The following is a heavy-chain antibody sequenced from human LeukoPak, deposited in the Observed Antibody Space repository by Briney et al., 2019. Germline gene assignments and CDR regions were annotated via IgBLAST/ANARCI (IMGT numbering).Heavy chain of an antibody. Sequence: GASVKVSCKASGYSFTSYYMHWVRQAPGQGLEWMGWINPNSGGTNYAQKFQGRVTMTRDTSISTAYMELSRLRSDDTAVYYCARRYPRIVGATGWFDPWGQGTLVTVSS. D-gene: IGHD1-26*01. CDR1: GYSFTSYY. CDR3: ARRYPRIVGATGWFDP. V-gene: IGHV1-2*02. CDR2: INPNSGGT. J-gene: IGHJ5*02.